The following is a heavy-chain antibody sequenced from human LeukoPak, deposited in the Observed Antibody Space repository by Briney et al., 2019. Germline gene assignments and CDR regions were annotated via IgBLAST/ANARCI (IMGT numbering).Heavy chain of an antibody. CDR2: INPSGGST. D-gene: IGHD3-10*01. V-gene: IGHV1-46*01. J-gene: IGHJ4*02. CDR3: ARDSSMVRGVIGLEGKYYFDH. CDR1: GYSFISYF. Sequence: ASVKVSCKASGYSFISYFIHWVRQAPGQGLEWMGIINPSGGSTSYAQKFQGRVTMTRDMSTSTVYMELSSLRSEDTAVYYCARDSSMVRGVIGLEGKYYFDHWGQGTLVTVSS.